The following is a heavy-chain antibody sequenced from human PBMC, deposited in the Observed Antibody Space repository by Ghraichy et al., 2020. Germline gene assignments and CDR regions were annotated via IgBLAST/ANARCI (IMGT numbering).Heavy chain of an antibody. CDR2: ISSNGGST. J-gene: IGHJ4*02. D-gene: IGHD1-26*01. CDR1: GFTFSSYA. CDR3: VKGEDEWELPGSLDY. V-gene: IGHV3-64D*06. Sequence: GSLRLSCSASGFTFSSYAMHWVRQAPGKGLEYVSAISSNGGSTYYADSVKGRFTISRDNSKNTLYLQMSSLRAEDTAVYYCVKGEDEWELPGSLDYWGQGPLVTVSS.